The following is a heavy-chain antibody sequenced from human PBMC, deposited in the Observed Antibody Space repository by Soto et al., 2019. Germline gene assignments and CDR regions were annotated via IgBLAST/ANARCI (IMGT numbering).Heavy chain of an antibody. CDR3: AREYSYSYPA. CDR2: IHNSGAT. D-gene: IGHD2-21*01. J-gene: IGHJ1*01. V-gene: IGHV3-53*01. CDR1: GFNVKTTY. Sequence: PGGSLRLCCAASGFNVKTTYMTWVRQAPGEGLEWVSVIHNSGATYYADSVKGRFTISKDNSKNTVYLQMSSLRAEDTAMYYCAREYSYSYPAWGQGTLVTVSS.